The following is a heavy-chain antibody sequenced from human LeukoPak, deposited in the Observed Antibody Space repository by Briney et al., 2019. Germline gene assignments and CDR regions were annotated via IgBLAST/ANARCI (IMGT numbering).Heavy chain of an antibody. D-gene: IGHD6-13*01. J-gene: IGHJ6*02. CDR1: GFTFSSYA. CDR3: AREPRRYSSSWYPRRYYYYGMDV. V-gene: IGHV3-30*04. CDR2: ISYDGSNK. Sequence: PGGSLRLSCAASGFTFSSYAMHWVRQAPGKGLEWVAVISYDGSNKYYADSVKGRFTISRDNSKNTLYLQMNSLRAEDTAAYYCAREPRRYSSSWYPRRYYYYGMDVWGQGTTVTVSS.